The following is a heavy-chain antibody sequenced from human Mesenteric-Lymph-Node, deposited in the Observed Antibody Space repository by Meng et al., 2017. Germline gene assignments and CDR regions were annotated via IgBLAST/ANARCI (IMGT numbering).Heavy chain of an antibody. V-gene: IGHV4-30-4*08. D-gene: IGHD2-21*01. CDR1: GVSISSGCYY. J-gene: IGHJ4*02. CDR3: ASFDHIPRRNYFDY. CDR2: IYYSGST. Sequence: QVEQQESRPGLVKPSQTLSLTCTVSGVSISSGCYYWSWIRQHPGKGLEWIGYIYYSGSTYYNPSLKSRVSISVDTSKNQFSLNLNSMTAADTAVYYCASFDHIPRRNYFDYWGQGTLVTVSS.